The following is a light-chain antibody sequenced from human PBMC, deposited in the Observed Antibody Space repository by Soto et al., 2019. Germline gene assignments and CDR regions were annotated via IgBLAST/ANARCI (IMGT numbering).Light chain of an antibody. V-gene: IGLV2-8*01. CDR3: SSYAGSSNV. J-gene: IGLJ1*01. CDR2: EVN. Sequence: QSVLTQPPSASGSPGQSVAICCTGTSSDVGGYNYVSWYQQHPGKAPKLMIYEVNKRPSGVPDRFSGSKSGNTASLTVSGLQDEDEADYYCSSYAGSSNVFGTGTKLTVL. CDR1: SSDVGGYNY.